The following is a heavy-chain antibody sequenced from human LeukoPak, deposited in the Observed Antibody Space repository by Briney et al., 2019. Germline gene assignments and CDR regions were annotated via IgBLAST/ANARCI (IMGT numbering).Heavy chain of an antibody. CDR1: GFTFSNFA. Sequence: GRPLRLSCAASGFTFSNFAMHWVRQAPGKGLEYVSAISSNGGSTYYANSVKGRFTISRDNSKNTLYLQMGSLRAEDMAVYYCARYGSGRGYFDYWGQGTLVTVSS. D-gene: IGHD3-10*01. CDR2: ISSNGGST. CDR3: ARYGSGRGYFDY. V-gene: IGHV3-64*01. J-gene: IGHJ4*02.